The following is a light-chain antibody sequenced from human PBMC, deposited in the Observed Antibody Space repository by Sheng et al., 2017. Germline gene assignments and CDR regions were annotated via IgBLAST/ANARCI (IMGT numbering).Light chain of an antibody. J-gene: IGLJ2*01. Sequence: QLVLTQSTSASASLGASVKVTCTLSSGHSSNAITWHQQQPEKGPRYLMKVNNDGSHSKGDGIPDRFSGSSSGAERYLTISSLQSEDEADYYCQTWGTGIAVFGGGTKLTVL. V-gene: IGLV4-69*01. CDR2: VNNDGSH. CDR3: QTWGTGIAV. CDR1: SGHSSNA.